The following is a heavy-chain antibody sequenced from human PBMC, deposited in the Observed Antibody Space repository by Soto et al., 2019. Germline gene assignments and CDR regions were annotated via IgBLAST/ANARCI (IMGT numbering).Heavy chain of an antibody. CDR3: AREKPFCRSTSCLLAY. CDR1: GYTLTNYY. V-gene: IGHV1-46*03. Sequence: ASVKVSCKASGYTLTNYYMHWVRQAPGQGLEWMGIINPSGGSTTYSQRFQGRVSMTRDTSTSTVYMELSSLRSEDTAVYYCAREKPFCRSTSCLLAYWG. D-gene: IGHD2-2*01. J-gene: IGHJ4*01. CDR2: INPSGGST.